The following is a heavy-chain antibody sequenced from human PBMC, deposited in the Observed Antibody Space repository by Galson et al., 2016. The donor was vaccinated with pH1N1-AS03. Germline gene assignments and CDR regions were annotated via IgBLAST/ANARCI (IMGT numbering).Heavy chain of an antibody. J-gene: IGHJ4*02. CDR3: ARQVRDGYNDYFEY. CDR2: IYPGDSDT. Sequence: QSGAEVKKPGESLKISCKTSGYIFTSYWVAWVRHMPGKGLEWMGIIYPGDSDTRYSPSSQGQVTISADRSINTAYLQWSSLMASDTAIYYCARQVRDGYNDYFEYWGQGVLVTVSS. V-gene: IGHV5-51*01. D-gene: IGHD5-24*01. CDR1: GYIFTSYW.